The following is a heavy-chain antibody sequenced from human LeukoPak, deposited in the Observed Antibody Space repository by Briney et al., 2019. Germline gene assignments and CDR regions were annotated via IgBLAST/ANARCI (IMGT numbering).Heavy chain of an antibody. CDR1: GGSISSGSYY. V-gene: IGHV4-61*02. Sequence: KPSETLSLTCTVSGGSISSGSYYWSWIRQPAGKGLEWIGRIYTTGSTDYNPSLKSRVTISVDRSKNQFSLKLSSVTAADTAVYYCARDTRPTLGSSSWCGDPEYYFDYWGQGTLVTVSS. D-gene: IGHD6-13*01. CDR2: IYTTGST. CDR3: ARDTRPTLGSSSWCGDPEYYFDY. J-gene: IGHJ4*02.